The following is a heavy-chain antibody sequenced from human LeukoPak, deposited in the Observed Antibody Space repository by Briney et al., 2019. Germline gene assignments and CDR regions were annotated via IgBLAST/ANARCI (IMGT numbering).Heavy chain of an antibody. CDR3: AKDISVYYYDSSGNFDY. CDR1: GFTFDDYA. D-gene: IGHD3-22*01. V-gene: IGHV3-9*01. Sequence: PGGSLRLSCAASGFTFDDYAMPWVRQAPGKGLEWVSGISWNSGSIGYADSVKGRFTISRDNAKNSLYLQMNSLRAEDTALYYCAKDISVYYYDSSGNFDYWGQETLVTVSS. J-gene: IGHJ4*02. CDR2: ISWNSGSI.